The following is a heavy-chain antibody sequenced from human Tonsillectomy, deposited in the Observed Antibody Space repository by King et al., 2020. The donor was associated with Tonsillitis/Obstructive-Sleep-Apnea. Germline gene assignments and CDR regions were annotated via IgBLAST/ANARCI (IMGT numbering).Heavy chain of an antibody. CDR1: GYTFTSYG. Sequence: QLVQSGAEVKKPGASVKVSCKASGYTFTSYGISWVRQAPGQGLEWMGWISAYNGNTNYAQKLQGRVTMPTDTSTGTAYMELRSLRSDDTAVYYCARDYNFWSGYYSIDDWGQGTLVTVSS. CDR3: ARDYNFWSGYYSIDD. V-gene: IGHV1-18*01. CDR2: ISAYNGNT. J-gene: IGHJ4*02. D-gene: IGHD3-3*01.